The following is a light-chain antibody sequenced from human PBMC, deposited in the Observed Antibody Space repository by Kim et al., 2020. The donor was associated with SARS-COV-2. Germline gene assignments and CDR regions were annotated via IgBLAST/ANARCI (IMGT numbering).Light chain of an antibody. V-gene: IGKV3-15*01. J-gene: IGKJ2*01. CDR1: QNIGSN. CDR2: DAS. Sequence: VSAGERAPLPCRASQNIGSNLAWYQQKPGQAPRLLIYDASTRATGFPARFSGSGSGTDFTLTISSLQSEDFAIYYCQQYNDWLPYTFGQGTKLEI. CDR3: QQYNDWLPYT.